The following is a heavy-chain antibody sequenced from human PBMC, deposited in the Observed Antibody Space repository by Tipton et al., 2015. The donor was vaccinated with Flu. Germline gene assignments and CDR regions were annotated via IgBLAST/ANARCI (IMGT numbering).Heavy chain of an antibody. V-gene: IGHV1-2*02. CDR1: GYTFAIYY. Sequence: QVQLVQSGAEVKKPGASVKVSCKASGYTFAIYYIHWIRQAPGQGLEWMGWISPNNGGTNYAQNFRGRVTMTRDTSISTAYMDLSGLTSDDTAVYYCARGNRYCDSPSCTFESHYGVDVWGQGSTVTVSS. CDR2: ISPNNGGT. J-gene: IGHJ6*02. D-gene: IGHD2-2*01. CDR3: ARGNRYCDSPSCTFESHYGVDV.